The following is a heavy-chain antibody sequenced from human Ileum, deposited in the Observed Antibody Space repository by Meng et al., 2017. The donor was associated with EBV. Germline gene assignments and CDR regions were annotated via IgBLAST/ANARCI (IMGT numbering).Heavy chain of an antibody. J-gene: IGHJ4*02. CDR1: CVSVCISSYY. CDR2: IYYSGTT. V-gene: IGHV4-61*01. CDR3: ARGWDTAMDSG. Sequence: QAQLQQPAPGLGMPSRTLSLTCTVACVSVCISSYYCSWTRHPHGKGLEWSGFIYYSGTTNNTPPLESLVTIAEDTYKNQFSLKLRSVAASDTAVYYCARGWDTAMDSGWGQGTLVTVSS. D-gene: IGHD5-18*01.